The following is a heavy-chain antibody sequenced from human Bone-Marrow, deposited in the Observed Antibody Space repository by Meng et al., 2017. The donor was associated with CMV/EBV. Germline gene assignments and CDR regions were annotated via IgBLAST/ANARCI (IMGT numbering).Heavy chain of an antibody. Sequence: GESLKISCAASGFTFSSYAMSWVRQAPGKGLEWVSAISGSGGSTYYADSVKGRFTISRDNSKNTLYLQMNSLRAEDTAVYYCAKEACSSTSCSKPRHDYLGQGTLVTVSS. CDR2: ISGSGGST. V-gene: IGHV3-23*01. CDR1: GFTFSSYA. CDR3: AKEACSSTSCSKPRHDY. J-gene: IGHJ4*02. D-gene: IGHD2-2*01.